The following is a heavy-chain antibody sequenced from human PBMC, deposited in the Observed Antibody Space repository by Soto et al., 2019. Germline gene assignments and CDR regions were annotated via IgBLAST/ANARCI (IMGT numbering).Heavy chain of an antibody. Sequence: EVKLVEAGGGLVQPGSSLRLSCAASGFTFDDYAMHWVRHPPGKGLEWVSGISWNSGSLGYADSVRGRFTISRDNGQKYVYLHMNSLRAEDKAFDFCSKDLSPAVAGTSVDYWGHGTLVTVSA. CDR2: ISWNSGSL. CDR1: GFTFDDYA. D-gene: IGHD6-19*01. J-gene: IGHJ4*01. CDR3: SKDLSPAVAGTSVDY. V-gene: IGHV3-9*01.